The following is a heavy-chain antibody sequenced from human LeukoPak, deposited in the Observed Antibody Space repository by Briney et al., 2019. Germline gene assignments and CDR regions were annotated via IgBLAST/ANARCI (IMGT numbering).Heavy chain of an antibody. CDR3: AKLHDFWSGYDDY. D-gene: IGHD3-3*01. V-gene: IGHV3-23*01. CDR2: IGGSGGST. Sequence: PGGSLTLSCVASGFTFSSYAMSWVRQPPGKGLEWVSAIGGSGGSTYYADSVKGRFTISRDNSKNTLSLQMNSVRAEDTAVYYCAKLHDFWSGYDDYWGQGTLVTVSS. CDR1: GFTFSSYA. J-gene: IGHJ4*02.